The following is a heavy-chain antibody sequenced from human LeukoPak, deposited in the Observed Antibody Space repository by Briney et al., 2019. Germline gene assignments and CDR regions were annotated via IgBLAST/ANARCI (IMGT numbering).Heavy chain of an antibody. CDR2: ISSSSSTT. Sequence: GGSLRLSCAASGFTFSSYSMNWVRQAPGKGLEWVSYISSSSSTTYYADSVKGRFTISRDNSKNTLYLQMNSLRAEDTAVYYCAIGYGDQYYYYGMDVWGQGTTVTVSS. CDR3: AIGYGDQYYYYGMDV. J-gene: IGHJ6*02. D-gene: IGHD4-17*01. V-gene: IGHV3-48*01. CDR1: GFTFSSYS.